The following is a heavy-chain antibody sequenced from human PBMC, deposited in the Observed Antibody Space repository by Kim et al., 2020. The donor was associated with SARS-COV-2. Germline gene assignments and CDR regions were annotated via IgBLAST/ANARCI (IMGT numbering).Heavy chain of an antibody. Sequence: ASVKVSCKASGYTFTSYYMHWVRQAPGQGLEWMGIINPSGGSTGYAQNFQGRVTMTRDTSTSTVYMELSSLISEDTAVYFCARERGLAYCGADCYSQPFDYWGQGTLVTVSS. CDR3: ARERGLAYCGADCYSQPFDY. D-gene: IGHD2-21*02. V-gene: IGHV1-46*01. CDR1: GYTFTSYY. CDR2: INPSGGST. J-gene: IGHJ4*02.